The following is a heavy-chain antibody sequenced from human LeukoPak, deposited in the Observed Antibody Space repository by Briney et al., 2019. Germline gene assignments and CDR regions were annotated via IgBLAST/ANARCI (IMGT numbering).Heavy chain of an antibody. V-gene: IGHV4-30-4*08. CDR2: INHSGST. D-gene: IGHD3-10*01. CDR1: GGSISSDDYH. CDR3: ARLKKGTGMVRGVIGFDP. Sequence: PSQTLSLTCTVSGGSISSDDYHWSWIRQPPGKGLEWIGEINHSGSTNYNPSLKSRVTISVDTSKSQFSLKLSSVTAADTAVYYCARLKKGTGMVRGVIGFDPWGQGTLVTVSS. J-gene: IGHJ5*02.